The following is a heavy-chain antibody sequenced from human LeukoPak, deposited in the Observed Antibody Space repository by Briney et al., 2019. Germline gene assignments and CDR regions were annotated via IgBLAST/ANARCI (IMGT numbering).Heavy chain of an antibody. Sequence: PGGSLRLSCSASGFTFSTYWMSWVRQAPGKGLEWVANIKQDGSEKYYVDSVKGRFTISRDNAKNSLYLQMNSLRAEDTAVYYCARRESIAATPFDYWGQGTLVTVSS. CDR3: ARRESIAATPFDY. CDR1: GFTFSTYW. CDR2: IKQDGSEK. D-gene: IGHD6-13*01. J-gene: IGHJ4*02. V-gene: IGHV3-7*03.